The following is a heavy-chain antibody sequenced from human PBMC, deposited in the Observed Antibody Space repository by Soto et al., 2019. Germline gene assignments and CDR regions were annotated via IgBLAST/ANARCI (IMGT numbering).Heavy chain of an antibody. CDR3: ARVWYCSSTSCPPDS. Sequence: GGSLRLSCAASGFTFSTYWMSWVRQAPGKGLEWVANIKQDGSEKDYVDSVKGRFTISRDNAKNSLYLQMNSLRVEDTAVYYCARVWYCSSTSCPPDSWGQGTLVTVSS. D-gene: IGHD2-2*01. V-gene: IGHV3-7*05. CDR1: GFTFSTYW. J-gene: IGHJ4*02. CDR2: IKQDGSEK.